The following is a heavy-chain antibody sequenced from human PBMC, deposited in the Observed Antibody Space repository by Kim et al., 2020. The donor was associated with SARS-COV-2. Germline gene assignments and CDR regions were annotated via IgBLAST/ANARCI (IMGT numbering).Heavy chain of an antibody. CDR2: IYPGDSDT. V-gene: IGHV5-51*01. D-gene: IGHD3-22*01. J-gene: IGHJ4*02. Sequence: GESLKISCQGSGYSFISQWIGWVRQMPGKGLEYMVIIYPGDSDTRYSPSFRGQVTISADESISTAYLQWSSLKASDTAIYYCVRRDSSAHYYLDYWGQGTLVTVSS. CDR1: GYSFISQW. CDR3: VRRDSSAHYYLDY.